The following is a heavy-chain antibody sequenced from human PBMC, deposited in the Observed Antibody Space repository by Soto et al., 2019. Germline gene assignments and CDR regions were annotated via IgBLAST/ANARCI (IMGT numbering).Heavy chain of an antibody. CDR2: IYYSGST. V-gene: IGHV4-39*01. CDR3: ARPGPEHYYYFGMDV. CDR1: GGSISSSSYY. Sequence: SETLSLTCTVSGGSISSSSYYWGWIRQPPGKGLEWIGSIYYSGSTYYNPSLKSRVTISVDTSKNQFPLKLSSVTAADTAVYYGARPGPEHYYYFGMDVWGQGTPVTVP. D-gene: IGHD1-26*01. J-gene: IGHJ6*02.